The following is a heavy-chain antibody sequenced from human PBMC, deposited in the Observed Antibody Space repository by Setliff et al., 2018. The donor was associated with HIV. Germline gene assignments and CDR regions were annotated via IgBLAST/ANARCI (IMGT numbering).Heavy chain of an antibody. Sequence: ASVKVSCKASGYTFTNYGITWVRQAPGQGLEWMGWISAYNGIINYAQNLQGRVTMTTDTPTRTAYMELRSLRSDDTAVYYCARTSTMVRGVIMDYYYYMDVWGKGSTVTVSS. V-gene: IGHV1-18*01. J-gene: IGHJ6*03. D-gene: IGHD3-10*01. CDR1: GYTFTNYG. CDR3: ARTSTMVRGVIMDYYYYMDV. CDR2: ISAYNGII.